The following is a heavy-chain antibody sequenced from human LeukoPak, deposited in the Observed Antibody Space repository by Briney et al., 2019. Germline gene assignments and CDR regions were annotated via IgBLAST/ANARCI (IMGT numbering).Heavy chain of an antibody. Sequence: GGSLRLSCAASGFTFDDYAMNWVRQAPGKGLEWVSRISWNSGSIGYADSVKGRFTIPRDNAKNSLYLQMNSLRAEDTALYYCAKDKAAVSSSGYYNYWGQGTLVTVSS. CDR1: GFTFDDYA. CDR2: ISWNSGSI. J-gene: IGHJ4*02. D-gene: IGHD3-22*01. CDR3: AKDKAAVSSSGYYNY. V-gene: IGHV3-9*01.